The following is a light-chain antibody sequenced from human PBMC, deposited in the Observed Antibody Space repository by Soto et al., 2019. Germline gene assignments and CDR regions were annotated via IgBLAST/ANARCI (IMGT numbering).Light chain of an antibody. CDR3: QQYGSSSLT. CDR1: QSVSSSS. Sequence: EIVLTQAPGTLSLSPGGRATLSCRASQSVSSSSLAWYQQTPGQAPRLLIYGASNSATGIPARFSGSGSGTDFPLTISRGEPEDFAVYYCQQYGSSSLTFGGGTKGYIK. CDR2: GAS. V-gene: IGKV3-20*01. J-gene: IGKJ4*01.